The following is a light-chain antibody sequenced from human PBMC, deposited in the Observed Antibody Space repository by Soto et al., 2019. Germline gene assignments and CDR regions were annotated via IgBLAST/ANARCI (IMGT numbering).Light chain of an antibody. CDR1: QTVGSNY. CDR2: DAS. CDR3: QQYISSPRT. Sequence: EIVLTQSPGTLSLSPGERATLSCRASQTVGSNYLAWYQQKPGQAPRLLIYDASSRATGIPDRFSGSGSGTDFTLTVSRLEPEDFAVYYCQQYISSPRTFGQGTKVEVE. V-gene: IGKV3-20*01. J-gene: IGKJ1*01.